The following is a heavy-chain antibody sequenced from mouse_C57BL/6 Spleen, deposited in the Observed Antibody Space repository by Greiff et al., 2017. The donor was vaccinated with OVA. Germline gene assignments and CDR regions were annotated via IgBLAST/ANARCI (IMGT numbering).Heavy chain of an antibody. D-gene: IGHD2-5*01. J-gene: IGHJ3*01. CDR3: ARGRSNYEGWFAY. V-gene: IGHV1-9*01. Sequence: QVTLKESGAELMKPGASVKLSCKATGYTFTGYWIEWVKQRPGHGLEWIGELLPGSGSTNYNEKFKGKATFTADTSSNTAYMQRSSLTTEDSAIYYCARGRSNYEGWFAYWGQGTLVTVSA. CDR1: GYTFTGYW. CDR2: LLPGSGST.